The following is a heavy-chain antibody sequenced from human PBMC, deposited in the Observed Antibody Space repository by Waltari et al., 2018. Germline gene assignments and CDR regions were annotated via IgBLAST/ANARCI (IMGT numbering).Heavy chain of an antibody. V-gene: IGHV5-51*01. CDR3: AKHWGVVAAAGQHNWFDP. CDR1: GYPFPTYW. Sequence: EVQLVQSGAEVKKSGESLKISCKASGYPFPTYWTGWVRQVPGKGLEWMGIINPDDSDIRYSPSFQGQVTISVDKSISTAYLQWRSLKVSDTAIYYCAKHWGVVAAAGQHNWFDPWGQGTLVTVSP. CDR2: INPDDSDI. J-gene: IGHJ5*02. D-gene: IGHD6-13*01.